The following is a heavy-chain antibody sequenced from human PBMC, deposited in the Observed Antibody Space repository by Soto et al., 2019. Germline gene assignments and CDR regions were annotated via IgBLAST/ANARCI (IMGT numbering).Heavy chain of an antibody. Sequence: PSETLSLPCTVSGGSISNNDYYWSWIRQPPGKGLECIGYISYSGSTYYNPSLETRITMPVDTSKNQFSLQLSSVTPADTAVYFCARAMFGVVLARCSRDVWGQGTTVSVSS. CDR1: GGSISNNDYY. CDR2: ISYSGST. V-gene: IGHV4-30-4*01. J-gene: IGHJ6*02. D-gene: IGHD3-3*01. CDR3: ARAMFGVVLARCSRDV.